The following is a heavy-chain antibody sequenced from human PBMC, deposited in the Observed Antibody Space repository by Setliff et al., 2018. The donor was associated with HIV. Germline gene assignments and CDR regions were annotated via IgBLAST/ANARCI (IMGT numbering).Heavy chain of an antibody. CDR3: VRGAFGESDY. V-gene: IGHV3-20*04. CDR2: INWKGNTT. Sequence: LRLSCAASGFTFNNYAMTWVRQAPGKGLEWVSGINWKGNTTGYADSVKGRFTISRDNAKNSLYLQMNNLRAEDTAFYYCVRGAFGESDYWGRGTLVTVS. D-gene: IGHD3-10*01. J-gene: IGHJ4*02. CDR1: GFTFNNYA.